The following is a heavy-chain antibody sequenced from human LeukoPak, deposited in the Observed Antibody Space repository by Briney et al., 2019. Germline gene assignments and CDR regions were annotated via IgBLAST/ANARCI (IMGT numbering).Heavy chain of an antibody. J-gene: IGHJ4*02. Sequence: PGGSLRLSYAASGFTFSSYWMNWVRQAPGKGLVWVSRIASDGSSTTYADSVKGRFSISRDNAKNTLYLQINSLRVEDTAVYYCARGRPHGNDYWGQGTLVTVSS. CDR1: GFTFSSYW. CDR2: IASDGSST. CDR3: ARGRPHGNDY. V-gene: IGHV3-74*01. D-gene: IGHD4-23*01.